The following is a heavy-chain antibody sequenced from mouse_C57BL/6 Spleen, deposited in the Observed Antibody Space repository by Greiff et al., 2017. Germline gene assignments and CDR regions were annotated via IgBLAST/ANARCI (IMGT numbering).Heavy chain of an antibody. CDR3: ARSRDGYPMDY. Sequence: QVQLQQSGAELVKPGASVKISCKASGYAFSSYWMNWVKQRPGKGLEWIGQIYPGDGDTNYNGKFKGKATLTADKSSSTAYMQLSSLTSEDSAVYFCARSRDGYPMDYWGQGTSVTVSS. D-gene: IGHD2-3*01. CDR1: GYAFSSYW. V-gene: IGHV1-80*01. J-gene: IGHJ4*01. CDR2: IYPGDGDT.